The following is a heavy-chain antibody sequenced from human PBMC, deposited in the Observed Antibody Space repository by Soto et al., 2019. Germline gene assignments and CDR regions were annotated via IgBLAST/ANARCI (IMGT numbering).Heavy chain of an antibody. CDR3: AREDCSGGSCYSPH. CDR2: IYYSGST. V-gene: IGHV4-59*01. CDR1: GGSISSYY. D-gene: IGHD2-15*01. Sequence: PSETLSLTCTVSGGSISSYYWSWIRQPPGKGLEWIGYIYYSGSTNYNPSLKSRVTISVDTSKNQFSLKLSSVTAADTAVYYCAREDCSGGSCYSPHWGQGTLVTVSS. J-gene: IGHJ4*02.